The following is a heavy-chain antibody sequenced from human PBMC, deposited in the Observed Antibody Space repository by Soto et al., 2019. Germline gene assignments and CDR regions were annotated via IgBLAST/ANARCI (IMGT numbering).Heavy chain of an antibody. J-gene: IGHJ4*02. V-gene: IGHV3-7*03. D-gene: IGHD3-9*01. CDR1: GFTFSSYW. Sequence: HPGGSLRLSCAASGFTFSSYWMSWVRQAPGKGLEWVANIKQDGSEKYYVDSVKGRFTISRDNAKNSLYLQMNSLRAEDTAVYYCANSEMARNFDWSTHFDCWGQGTLVTVSS. CDR2: IKQDGSEK. CDR3: ANSEMARNFDWSTHFDC.